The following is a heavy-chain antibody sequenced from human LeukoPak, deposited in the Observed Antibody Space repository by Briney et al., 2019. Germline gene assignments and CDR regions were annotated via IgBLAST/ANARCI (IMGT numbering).Heavy chain of an antibody. V-gene: IGHV4-59*01. D-gene: IGHD3-10*01. CDR3: ARDRYYYGSGSYLLDY. CDR2: IHYSGST. CDR1: GGSISSYY. Sequence: SETLSLTCNVSGGSISSYYWSWIRQPPGKGLEWIGYIHYSGSTNYNPSLKSRVTISVDTSKNQFSLKLSSVTAADTAVYYCARDRYYYGSGSYLLDYWGQGTLVTVSS. J-gene: IGHJ4*02.